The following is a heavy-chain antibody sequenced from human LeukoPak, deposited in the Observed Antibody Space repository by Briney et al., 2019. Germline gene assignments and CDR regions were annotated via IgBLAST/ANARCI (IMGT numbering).Heavy chain of an antibody. CDR1: GFTFSSYS. CDR2: ISSSSSTI. Sequence: PGGSLRLSCAASGFTFSSYSMNWVRQAPGKGLEWVSYISSSSSTIYYADSVKGRFTISRDNAKNSLYLQMNSLRAEDTAVYYCARDLYWDIVVVPAALDYWGQGTLVTVSS. J-gene: IGHJ4*02. V-gene: IGHV3-48*01. CDR3: ARDLYWDIVVVPAALDY. D-gene: IGHD2-2*01.